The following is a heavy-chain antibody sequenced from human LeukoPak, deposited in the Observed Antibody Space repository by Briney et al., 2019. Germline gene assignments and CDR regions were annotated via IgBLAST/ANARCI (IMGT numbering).Heavy chain of an antibody. D-gene: IGHD5-18*01. CDR3: ATYRQIQVPFEF. V-gene: IGHV3-23*01. Sequence: GGSLRLSCAASGFTFSYFPMIWVRQAPGKGLEWVSSIFPSSDEIHYADSVKGRFTISRVNSRSTLSLQMDSLRAEDTATYYCATYRQIQVPFEFWGQGTLVTVSS. CDR1: GFTFSYFP. CDR2: IFPSSDEI. J-gene: IGHJ4*02.